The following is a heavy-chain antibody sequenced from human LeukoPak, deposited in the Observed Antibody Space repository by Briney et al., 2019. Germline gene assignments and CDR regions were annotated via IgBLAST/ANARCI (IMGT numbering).Heavy chain of an antibody. CDR1: GFTFSTSA. CDR2: NVVGSNNT. Sequence: SGKVSGKASGFTFSTSAVQWVRQARGQRLEWIGWNVVGSNNTNYAQKLQERATITRDLSTGTAYMELSSLRSEDTAVYYCAAPGYSSGWYGLWGQGTLVTVSS. J-gene: IGHJ4*02. CDR3: AAPGYSSGWYGL. V-gene: IGHV1-58*01. D-gene: IGHD6-19*01.